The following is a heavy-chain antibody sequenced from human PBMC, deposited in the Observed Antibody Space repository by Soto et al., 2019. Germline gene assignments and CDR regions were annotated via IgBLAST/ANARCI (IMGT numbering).Heavy chain of an antibody. Sequence: QVQLVQSGAEVKKPGASVKVSCKASGYTFTSYDINWVRQATGQGLEWMGWMNPNSGNTGYAQKFQGRVTMTRNTSISTAYMELSSLRSEDTAVYYCARDSSSSSWFCYYYMDVWGKGTTVTVSS. CDR2: MNPNSGNT. CDR3: ARDSSSSSWFCYYYMDV. D-gene: IGHD6-6*01. CDR1: GYTFTSYD. V-gene: IGHV1-8*01. J-gene: IGHJ6*03.